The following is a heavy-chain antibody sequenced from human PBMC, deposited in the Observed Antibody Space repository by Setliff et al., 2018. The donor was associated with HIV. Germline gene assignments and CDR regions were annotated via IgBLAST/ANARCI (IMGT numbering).Heavy chain of an antibody. V-gene: IGHV3-48*04. CDR1: GFTFSTYG. D-gene: IGHD2-2*01. Sequence: GGSLRLSCAASGFTFSTYGLNWVRQAPGKGLEWISYINNDSGTIYYADPVRGRFTISRDNARDSLYLQMNSLRADDTGVYYCVRDTTSGWMLTSWGQGTLVTSPQ. CDR2: INNDSGTI. J-gene: IGHJ4*02. CDR3: VRDTTSGWMLTS.